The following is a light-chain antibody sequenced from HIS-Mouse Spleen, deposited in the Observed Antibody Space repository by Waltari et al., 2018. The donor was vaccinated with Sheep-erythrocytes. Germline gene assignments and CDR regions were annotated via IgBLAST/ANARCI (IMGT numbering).Light chain of an antibody. J-gene: IGLJ2*01. V-gene: IGLV1-44*01. CDR3: AAWDDSLNGVV. CDR2: SNN. Sequence: QSVLTQPPSASGTPGQRVTISCSGSSPNLGSYTVNWYQPLPGTAPKLLIYSNNQRPSGVPDRFSGSKSGTSASLAISGLQSEDEADYYCAAWDDSLNGVVFGGGTKLTVL. CDR1: SPNLGSYT.